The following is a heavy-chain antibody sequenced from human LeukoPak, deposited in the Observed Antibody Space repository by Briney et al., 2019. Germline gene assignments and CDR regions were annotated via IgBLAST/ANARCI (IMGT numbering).Heavy chain of an antibody. Sequence: SLTLSLTCTVSGGSISSGGYYWSWIRQHPGKGLEWIGYIYYSGSTYYNPSLKSRVTISVDTSKNQFSLKLSSVTAADTAVYYCARYCSSTSCSEAWGQGTLVTVSS. CDR3: ARYCSSTSCSEA. CDR1: GGSISSGGYY. V-gene: IGHV4-31*03. D-gene: IGHD2-2*01. J-gene: IGHJ4*02. CDR2: IYYSGST.